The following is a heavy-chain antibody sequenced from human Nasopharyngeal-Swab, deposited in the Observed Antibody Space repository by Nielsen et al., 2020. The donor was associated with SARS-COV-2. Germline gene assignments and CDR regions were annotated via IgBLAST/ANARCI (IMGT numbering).Heavy chain of an antibody. V-gene: IGHV3-72*01. D-gene: IGHD6-13*01. Sequence: LSLTCAVSGGSINSRHWWSWVRQAPGKGLEWVGRSRNNTNSSTTEYAASVKGRFTISRDDSKNSLYLQMSSLRTEDTALYYCARDLSSIWTSGLGVWGQGTTVIVSS. CDR3: ARDLSSIWTSGLGV. J-gene: IGHJ6*02. CDR1: GGSINSRHW. CDR2: SRNNTNSSTT.